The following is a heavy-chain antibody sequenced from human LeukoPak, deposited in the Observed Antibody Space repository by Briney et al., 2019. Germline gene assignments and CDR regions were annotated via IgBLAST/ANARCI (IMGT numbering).Heavy chain of an antibody. V-gene: IGHV3-20*04. CDR3: AKDTGGATTYYFDY. Sequence: GGSLRLSCAASGFTFDDYGMSWVRQAPGKGLEWVSGINWNGGSTGYADSVKGRFTISRDNAKNSLYLQMNSLRAEDTALYYCAKDTGGATTYYFDYWGQGTLVTVSS. CDR1: GFTFDDYG. D-gene: IGHD1-26*01. J-gene: IGHJ4*02. CDR2: INWNGGST.